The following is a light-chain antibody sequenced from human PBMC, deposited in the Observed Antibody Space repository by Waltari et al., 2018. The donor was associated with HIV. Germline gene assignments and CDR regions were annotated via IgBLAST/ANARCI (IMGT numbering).Light chain of an antibody. V-gene: IGLV2-8*01. CDR3: SSYAGSNTLI. J-gene: IGLJ2*01. CDR2: EVT. Sequence: QSALTQPPSASGSPGHSVTISCTGPSRDVGAYTYVSWYQQPPGKAPKLIISEVTKRPSGVPDRFSASKSGNTASLTVSGLQTDDEADYYCSSYAGSNTLIFGGGTNLIVL. CDR1: SRDVGAYTY.